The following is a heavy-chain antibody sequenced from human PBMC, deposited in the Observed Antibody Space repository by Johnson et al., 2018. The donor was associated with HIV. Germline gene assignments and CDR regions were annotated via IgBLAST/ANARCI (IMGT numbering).Heavy chain of an antibody. Sequence: VQLVESGGGLVQPGGSLRLSCAASGFTVNGNYMSWVRQAPGKGLEWVSAISGSGGSTYYADSVKGRFTISRDNSKNTLYLQINSLRAEDTAVYYCAREGVGYYYDKWAFDIWGQGTMVTVSS. CDR1: GFTVNGNY. J-gene: IGHJ3*02. V-gene: IGHV3-23*04. D-gene: IGHD3-22*01. CDR2: ISGSGGST. CDR3: AREGVGYYYDKWAFDI.